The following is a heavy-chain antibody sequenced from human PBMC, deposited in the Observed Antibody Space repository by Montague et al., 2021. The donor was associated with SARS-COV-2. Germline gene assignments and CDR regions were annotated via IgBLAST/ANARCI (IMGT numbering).Heavy chain of an antibody. Sequence: SETLSLTCTVSGDSVRTYSYYWGWIRQPPGKGLEWIGSIYYGGSTTYNPSLKSRVTISVDTSRNQFSLKLSSVTAADTAIYYCARERLDCSGTSCYTNGLDVWGQGTMVTVSS. V-gene: IGHV4-39*07. CDR1: GDSVRTYSYY. CDR3: ARERLDCSGTSCYTNGLDV. D-gene: IGHD2-15*01. J-gene: IGHJ6*02. CDR2: IYYGGST.